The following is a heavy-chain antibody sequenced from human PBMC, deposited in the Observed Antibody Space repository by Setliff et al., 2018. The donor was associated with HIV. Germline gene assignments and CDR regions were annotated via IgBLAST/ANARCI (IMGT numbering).Heavy chain of an antibody. Sequence: SETLSLTCTVSGGSISSHYWSWIRQSPGKGLEWIGYIYTSGSTNYNPSLKSRVTISVDTSKNQFSLNLSSVTAADTAIYYCARDWGYIAATPDYWGQGTRVTVSS. CDR2: IYTSGST. CDR1: GGSISSHY. J-gene: IGHJ4*02. V-gene: IGHV4-4*09. CDR3: ARDWGYIAATPDY. D-gene: IGHD5-12*01.